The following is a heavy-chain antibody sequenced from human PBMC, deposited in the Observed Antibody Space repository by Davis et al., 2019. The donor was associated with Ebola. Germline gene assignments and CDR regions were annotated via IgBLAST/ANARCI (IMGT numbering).Heavy chain of an antibody. CDR1: GFTFGDHW. J-gene: IGHJ4*02. D-gene: IGHD7-27*01. V-gene: IGHV3-7*01. Sequence: GESLKISCAASGFTFGDHWMSWVRQAPGKGLEWVANIKQDGSEKYYADSVKGRFTISRDNSKNTLYLQMNSLRAEDTAVYYCAKDLNWDWGQGTLVTVSS. CDR3: AKDLNWD. CDR2: IKQDGSEK.